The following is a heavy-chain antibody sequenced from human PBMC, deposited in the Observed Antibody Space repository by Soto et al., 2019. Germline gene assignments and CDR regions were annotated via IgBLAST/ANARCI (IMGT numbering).Heavy chain of an antibody. V-gene: IGHV3-23*01. CDR3: AKVPLGPSDCTNGVCSPGGAFDY. CDR1: GFTFSSSW. J-gene: IGHJ4*02. Sequence: GGSLRLSCAASGFTFSSSWMHWVRQAPGKGLEWVSTFRESGGTTHYADSVKGRFTISRDNSKNMLYLQMNSLRAKDTAVYYCAKVPLGPSDCTNGVCSPGGAFDYWGQGTLVTVSS. D-gene: IGHD2-8*01. CDR2: FRESGGTT.